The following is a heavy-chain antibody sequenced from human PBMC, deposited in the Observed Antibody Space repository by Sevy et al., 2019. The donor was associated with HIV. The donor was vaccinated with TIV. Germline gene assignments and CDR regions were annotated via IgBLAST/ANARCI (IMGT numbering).Heavy chain of an antibody. D-gene: IGHD4-17*01. CDR1: GGSIRSYY. CDR2: VYYTGSS. V-gene: IGHV4-59*01. J-gene: IGHJ5*02. CDR3: AISVYGASNYFDP. Sequence: SETLSLTCSVSGGSIRSYYWTWIRQPPGKGLEWIGDVYYTGSSNYNPSLKSRVSISIDTSKNQFSLKLTSVTAADTAVYYCAISVYGASNYFDPWGQGTLVTVSS.